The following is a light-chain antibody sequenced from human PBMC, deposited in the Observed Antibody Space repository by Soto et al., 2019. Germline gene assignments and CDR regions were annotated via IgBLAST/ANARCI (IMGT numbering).Light chain of an antibody. CDR1: QSISNW. CDR2: AAS. CDR3: QQLLSYPIT. Sequence: IQMTQSPSSLSASVGDRVSITCRASQSISNWLAWYQQKPGKAPKLLIYAASTLQSGVPLSFSGSGSGTSFTLTISSLQPEDFATYYCQQLLSYPITFGQGTRLEIK. J-gene: IGKJ5*01. V-gene: IGKV1-9*01.